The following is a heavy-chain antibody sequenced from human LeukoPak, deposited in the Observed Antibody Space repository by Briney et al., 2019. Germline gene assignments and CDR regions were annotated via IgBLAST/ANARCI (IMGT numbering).Heavy chain of an antibody. CDR3: AVEYPPNQVGGY. D-gene: IGHD1-26*01. Sequence: GGSLRLSCAGSGLTFSNYAMSWVRQAPGKGLEWVSSISGGGTTTYYADSVKGRFTMSRDTSKNTLSLQMNSLRAEDTAVYYCAVEYPPNQVGGYWGQGTLVTVSS. J-gene: IGHJ4*02. V-gene: IGHV3-23*01. CDR2: ISGGGTTT. CDR1: GLTFSNYA.